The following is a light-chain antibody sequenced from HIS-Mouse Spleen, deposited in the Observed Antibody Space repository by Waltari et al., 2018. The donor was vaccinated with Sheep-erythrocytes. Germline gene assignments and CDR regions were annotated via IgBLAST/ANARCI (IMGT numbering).Light chain of an antibody. CDR3: QQYYSYPYT. CDR2: AAS. Sequence: AIRMTQSPSSLPASTGDRVTITCRAGQGISSYLAWYQQKPGKAPKLLIYAASTLQGGVPSGFSGSGSGTDFTLTISCLQSEDFATYYCQQYYSYPYTFGQGTKLEIK. CDR1: QGISSY. V-gene: IGKV1-8*01. J-gene: IGKJ2*01.